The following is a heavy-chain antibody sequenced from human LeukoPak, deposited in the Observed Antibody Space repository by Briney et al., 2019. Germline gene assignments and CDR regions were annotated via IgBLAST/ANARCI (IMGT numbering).Heavy chain of an antibody. J-gene: IGHJ4*02. D-gene: IGHD3-22*01. V-gene: IGHV3-33*08. CDR2: IWYDGSNK. Sequence: GGSLRLSCAASGFTFSSYDMHWVRQATGKGLEWVAVIWYDGSNKYYADSVKGRFTISRDNSKNTMYLQMNSLRAEDTAVYYCARERGGYDYDSSGHALNYWGQGTLVTVSS. CDR1: GFTFSSYD. CDR3: ARERGGYDYDSSGHALNY.